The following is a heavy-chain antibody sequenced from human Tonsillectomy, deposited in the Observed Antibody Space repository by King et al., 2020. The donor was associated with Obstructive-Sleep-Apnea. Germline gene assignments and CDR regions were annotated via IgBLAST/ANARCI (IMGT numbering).Heavy chain of an antibody. CDR2: ISYDGNNK. D-gene: IGHD1-26*01. CDR1: GFTFSSYG. CDR3: AKDHSGSYFDAFDI. J-gene: IGHJ3*02. Sequence: VQLVESGGGVVQPGRSLRLSCAASGFTFSSYGMHWVRQAPGKGLEWVAVISYDGNNKYYADSVKGRFTISRDNSKKTLYLQMNSLRAEDTAVYYCAKDHSGSYFDAFDIWGQGTMVTVSS. V-gene: IGHV3-30*18.